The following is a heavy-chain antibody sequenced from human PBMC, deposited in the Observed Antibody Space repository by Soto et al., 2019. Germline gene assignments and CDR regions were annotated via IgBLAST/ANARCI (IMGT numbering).Heavy chain of an antibody. J-gene: IGHJ4*02. CDR3: AIDPLKFGPCSFDF. D-gene: IGHD3-10*01. CDR2: IWYDGSNK. Sequence: GGSLRLSCAASGFTFSSYGMHWVRQAPGKGLEWEAVIWYDGSNKYYADSVKGRFTISRDNSKNTLYLQMNSLRAEDTAVYYCAIDPLKFGPCSFDFWGQGIRVTVSS. CDR1: GFTFSSYG. V-gene: IGHV3-33*01.